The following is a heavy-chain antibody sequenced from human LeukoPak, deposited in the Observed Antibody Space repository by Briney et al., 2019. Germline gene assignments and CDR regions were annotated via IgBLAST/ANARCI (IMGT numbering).Heavy chain of an antibody. J-gene: IGHJ3*02. D-gene: IGHD1-7*01. CDR1: GYTFSRYG. V-gene: IGHV1-18*01. CDR3: ARQSFIAGDNWNYVLNGDDALDI. CDR2: ITAYDGNT. Sequence: ASVKVSCKASGYTFSRYGITWVRQAPGQGLEWMGWITAYDGNTNFAQNFQARVTMTTDTSTNTAYMELRSLRSDDPAVYYCARQSFIAGDNWNYVLNGDDALDIWGQGTMVTVSS.